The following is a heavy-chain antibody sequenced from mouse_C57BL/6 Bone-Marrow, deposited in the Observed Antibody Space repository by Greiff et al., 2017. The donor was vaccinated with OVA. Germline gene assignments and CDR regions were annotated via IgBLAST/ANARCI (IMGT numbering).Heavy chain of an antibody. CDR2: IDPEDGEP. Sequence: VQLKESGAELVKPGASVKLSCTASGFNIKDYYMHWVKQRTEQGLEWIGRIDPEDGEPKYAPKVQGKATITEDKSANTAYLQLSSLTSEDTAVYYCARKGYGSSFDYWGQGTTLTVSS. V-gene: IGHV14-2*01. J-gene: IGHJ2*01. CDR3: ARKGYGSSFDY. D-gene: IGHD1-1*01. CDR1: GFNIKDYY.